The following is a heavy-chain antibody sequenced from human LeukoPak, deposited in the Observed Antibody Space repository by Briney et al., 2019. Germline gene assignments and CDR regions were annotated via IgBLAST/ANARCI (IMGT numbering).Heavy chain of an antibody. D-gene: IGHD5-24*01. J-gene: IGHJ3*02. CDR2: IIPIFGTA. Sequence: SVKVSCKASGGTSSSYAISWVRQAPGQGLEWMGGIIPIFGTANYAQKFQGRVTITADESTSTAYMELSSLRSEDTAVYYCARARTTRDGYNYGAFDIWGQGTMVTVSS. CDR1: GGTSSSYA. CDR3: ARARTTRDGYNYGAFDI. V-gene: IGHV1-69*01.